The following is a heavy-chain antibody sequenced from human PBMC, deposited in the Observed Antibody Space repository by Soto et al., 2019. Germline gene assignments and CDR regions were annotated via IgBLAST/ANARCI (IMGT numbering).Heavy chain of an antibody. CDR1: GGSISSGGYY. CDR2: IYYSGST. V-gene: IGHV4-31*03. D-gene: IGHD3-10*01. Sequence: PSETLSLTCTVSGGSISSGGYYWSWIRQHPGKGLEWIGYIYYSGSTYYNPSLKSRVTISVDTSKNQFSLKLSSVTAADTAVYYCARRSITPPNWFDPWGQGTLVTVSS. J-gene: IGHJ5*02. CDR3: ARRSITPPNWFDP.